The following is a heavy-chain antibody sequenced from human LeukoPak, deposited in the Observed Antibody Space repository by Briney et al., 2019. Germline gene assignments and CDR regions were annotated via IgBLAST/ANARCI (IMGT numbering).Heavy chain of an antibody. CDR2: IYYSGST. D-gene: IGHD1/OR15-1a*01. J-gene: IGHJ4*02. V-gene: IGHV4-39*01. CDR3: ATTTLFQWTSYYFDY. CDR1: GGSISSSSYY. Sequence: PSETLSLTCTVSGGSISSSSYYWGWIRQPPGKGLEWIGSIYYSGSTYYNPSLKSRVTISVDTSNNQFSLKLSSVTAADTAVYYCATTTLFQWTSYYFDYWGQGTLVTVSS.